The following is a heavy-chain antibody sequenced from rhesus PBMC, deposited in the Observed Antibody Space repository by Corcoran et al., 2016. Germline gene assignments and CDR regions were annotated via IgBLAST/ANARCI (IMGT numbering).Heavy chain of an antibody. CDR3: AKYSFGSLDV. J-gene: IGHJ5-2*02. Sequence: QVQLQESGPGLVKPSETLSLTCAVSGGSFKSYWWSWIRQPPGKGLERIGEINGNGGSTNYNPALTSRVAISKDTSKNQFSLKLSSVTAADTAVYYCAKYSFGSLDVWGRGVLVTVSS. V-gene: IGHV4-80*01. CDR1: GGSFKSYW. D-gene: IGHD5-12*01. CDR2: INGNGGST.